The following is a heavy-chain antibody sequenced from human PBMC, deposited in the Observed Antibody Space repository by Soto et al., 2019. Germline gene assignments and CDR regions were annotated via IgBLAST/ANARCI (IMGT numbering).Heavy chain of an antibody. D-gene: IGHD3-16*01. CDR2: IYYSGNT. Sequence: QVQLQESGPGLVKPSQTLSLTCTVSGGSISSGDYYWSWIRQHPGKGLEWIGYIYYSGNTYYNPSRKSRVTISVDTSKNQFSLKLSSVTAADTAVYYCARADMIRTFYYGMDVWGQGTTVTVSS. V-gene: IGHV4-31*03. CDR3: ARADMIRTFYYGMDV. CDR1: GGSISSGDYY. J-gene: IGHJ6*02.